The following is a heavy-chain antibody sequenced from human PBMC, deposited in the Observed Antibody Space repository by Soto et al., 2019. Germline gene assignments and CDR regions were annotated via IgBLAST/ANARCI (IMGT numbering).Heavy chain of an antibody. CDR3: AKDTDESSGWLMGT. V-gene: IGHV3-43*01. J-gene: IGHJ5*02. Sequence: EVQLVESGGVVVQPGGSLRLSCAASGFTFDDYTMHWVRQAPGKGLEWVSLISWDGGSTYYADSVKGRFTISRDNSKNSLYLQMNSLRTEDTALYYCAKDTDESSGWLMGTWGQGTLVTVSS. CDR2: ISWDGGST. D-gene: IGHD6-19*01. CDR1: GFTFDDYT.